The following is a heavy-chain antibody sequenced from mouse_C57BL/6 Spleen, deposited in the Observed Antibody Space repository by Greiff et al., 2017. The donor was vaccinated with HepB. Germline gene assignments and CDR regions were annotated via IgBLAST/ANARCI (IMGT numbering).Heavy chain of an antibody. Sequence: QVQLKESGAELVKPGASVKLSSKASGYTFTSYWMHWVKQRPGQGLEWIGMIHPNSGSTNYNEKFKSKATLTVDKSSSTAYMQLSSMTSEDSAVYYCARFPRIYYGSSPYYFDYWGQGTTLTVSS. V-gene: IGHV1-64*01. CDR1: GYTFTSYW. CDR2: IHPNSGST. D-gene: IGHD1-1*01. CDR3: ARFPRIYYGSSPYYFDY. J-gene: IGHJ2*01.